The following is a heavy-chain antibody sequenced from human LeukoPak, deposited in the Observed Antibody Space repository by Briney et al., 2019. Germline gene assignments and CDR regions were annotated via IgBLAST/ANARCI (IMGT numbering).Heavy chain of an antibody. D-gene: IGHD5-24*01. J-gene: IGHJ4*02. CDR3: ARGARAGYNLEPFDY. CDR1: GGSISGYY. CDR2: IYYSGST. Sequence: PSETLSLTCTVSGGSISGYYWSWIRQPPGKGLEWIGYIYYSGSTNYNPSLKSRVTLSVDTSKNQFSLKLSSVTAADTAVYYCARGARAGYNLEPFDYWGQGTLVTVSS. V-gene: IGHV4-59*08.